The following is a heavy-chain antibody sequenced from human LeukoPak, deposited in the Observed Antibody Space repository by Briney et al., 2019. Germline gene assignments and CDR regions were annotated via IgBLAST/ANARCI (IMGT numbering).Heavy chain of an antibody. V-gene: IGHV3-7*01. D-gene: IGHD1-26*01. Sequence: GSLRLSCAASGFTFSSYWMSWVRQAPGKGLEWVANIKQDGSEKYYVDSVKGRFTISRDNAKNSLYLQMNSLRAEDTAVYYCARDKIVGATTLDSWGQGTQVTVSS. CDR1: GFTFSSYW. J-gene: IGHJ4*02. CDR2: IKQDGSEK. CDR3: ARDKIVGATTLDS.